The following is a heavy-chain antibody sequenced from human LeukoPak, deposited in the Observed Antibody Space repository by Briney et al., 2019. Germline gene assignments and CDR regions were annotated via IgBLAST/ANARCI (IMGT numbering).Heavy chain of an antibody. Sequence: SETLSLTCTVSGGSISSYYWSWIRQPPGKGLEWIGYIYYSGSTNYNPSLKSRVTISVDTSMNQFSLKLSSVTAADTAVYYCARSNLGYCSGGSCYTYDYWGQGTLVTVSS. CDR1: GGSISSYY. CDR2: IYYSGST. D-gene: IGHD2-15*01. J-gene: IGHJ4*02. CDR3: ARSNLGYCSGGSCYTYDY. V-gene: IGHV4-59*01.